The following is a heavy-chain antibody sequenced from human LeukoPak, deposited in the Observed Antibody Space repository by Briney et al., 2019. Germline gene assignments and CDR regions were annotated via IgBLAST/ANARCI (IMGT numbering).Heavy chain of an antibody. D-gene: IGHD3-3*01. CDR3: AREYDDFWSGYYPFDP. CDR1: GGSISSYY. V-gene: IGHV4-4*07. Sequence: SETLSLTCTVSGGSISSYYWSWIRQPAGKGLEWIGRIYTSGSTNYNPSLKSRVTMSVDTSKNQFSLKLSSVTAADTAVYYRAREYDDFWSGYYPFDPWGQGTLVTVSS. J-gene: IGHJ5*02. CDR2: IYTSGST.